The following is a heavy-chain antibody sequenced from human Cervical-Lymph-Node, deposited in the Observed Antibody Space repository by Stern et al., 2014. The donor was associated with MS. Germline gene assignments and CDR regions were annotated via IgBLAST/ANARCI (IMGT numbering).Heavy chain of an antibody. D-gene: IGHD4-17*01. Sequence: QLQLQESGPGLVKPSQTLSLTCTVSGGSIGSGDNYWSWIRQPPGKGPEWIGYIHYSGGTYFNPSLKSRATISADTSKNQFSLKLNSMTAADTAVYYCARVPDYGDAFFDYWGQGILVTVSS. V-gene: IGHV4-30-4*01. CDR1: GGSIGSGDNY. J-gene: IGHJ4*02. CDR2: IHYSGGT. CDR3: ARVPDYGDAFFDY.